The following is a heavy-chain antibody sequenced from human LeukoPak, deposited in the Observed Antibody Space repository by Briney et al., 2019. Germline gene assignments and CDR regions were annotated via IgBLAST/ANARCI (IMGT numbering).Heavy chain of an antibody. CDR3: ARGGVTMIVPIF. D-gene: IGHD3-22*01. CDR2: IYTGGST. V-gene: IGHV3-53*01. CDR1: GFTVSSSY. J-gene: IGHJ4*02. Sequence: GGSLRLSCAASGFTVSSSYMSWVRQAPGKGLEWVSVIYTGGSTYYADSVKGRLTISRDNSKNTLYLQMNSLRADDTAVYYCARGGVTMIVPIFWGQGTLVTVSS.